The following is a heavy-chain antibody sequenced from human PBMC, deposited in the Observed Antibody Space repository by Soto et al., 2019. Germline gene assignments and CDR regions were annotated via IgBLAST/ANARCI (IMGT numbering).Heavy chain of an antibody. J-gene: IGHJ4*02. CDR3: AKDKGTVI. CDR2: IPGSGTST. D-gene: IGHD4-17*01. Sequence: EVQLLESGGGLVQPGGSLRLSCEASGFTFSTYAMSWVRQAPGKGLEWVSGIPGSGTSTFYAVSVNGRFTISRTNSRNTLYLHMNSLRAEDTAVYYCAKDKGTVIWGPGTLVTVSS. CDR1: GFTFSTYA. V-gene: IGHV3-23*01.